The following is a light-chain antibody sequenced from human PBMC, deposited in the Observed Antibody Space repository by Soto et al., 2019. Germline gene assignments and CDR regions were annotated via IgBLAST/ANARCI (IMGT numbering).Light chain of an antibody. CDR2: EVS. J-gene: IGLJ1*01. CDR3: NSYTSSGTHV. CDR1: NNDVGNYNY. V-gene: IGLV2-14*01. Sequence: QSALTQPASVSGSPGQSITISCTGANNDVGNYNYVSWYRQHPGKAPKVMIYEVSNRPSGISNRFSGSKSGNTASLTISGLQAEDEADYYCNSYTSSGTHVFGTGTKVTVL.